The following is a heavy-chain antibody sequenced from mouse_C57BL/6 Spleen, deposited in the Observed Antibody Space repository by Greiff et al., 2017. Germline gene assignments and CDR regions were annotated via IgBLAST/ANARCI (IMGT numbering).Heavy chain of an antibody. V-gene: IGHV1-82*01. D-gene: IGHD1-1*01. CDR2: IYPGDGDT. J-gene: IGHJ2*01. Sequence: VQLQQSGPELVKPGASVKISCKASGYAFSSSWMNWVKQRPGKGLEWIGRIYPGDGDTNYNGKFKGKATLTADKSSSTAYMQLSSLTSEDSAVYFCATLSFYFDYWGQGTTLTVSS. CDR1: GYAFSSSW. CDR3: ATLSFYFDY.